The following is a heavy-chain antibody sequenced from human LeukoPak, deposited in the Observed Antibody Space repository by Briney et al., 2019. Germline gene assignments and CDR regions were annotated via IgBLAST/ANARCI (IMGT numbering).Heavy chain of an antibody. J-gene: IGHJ4*02. CDR3: ARWGGYSYVMNYFDY. D-gene: IGHD5-18*01. CDR2: IYYSGST. CDR1: GGSISSSSYY. Sequence: PSETLSLTCTVSGGSISSSSYYWGWIRQPPGKGLEWIGSIYYSGSTYYNPSLKSRVTISVDTSKNQFSLKLSSVTAADTAVYYCARWGGYSYVMNYFDYWGQGTLVTVSS. V-gene: IGHV4-39*07.